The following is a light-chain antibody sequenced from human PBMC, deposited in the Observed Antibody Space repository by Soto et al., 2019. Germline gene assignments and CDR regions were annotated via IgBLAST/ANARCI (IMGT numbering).Light chain of an antibody. CDR1: QTISSW. V-gene: IGKV1-5*03. CDR2: KAS. CDR3: QQYNSYRA. J-gene: IGKJ1*01. Sequence: DIQMTQSPSTLSGSVGDRVTITCRASQTISSWLAWYQQKPGKAPKLLIYKASSLESGVPSRFSGSGSGTEFTLTISSLQPDDFATYYCQQYNSYRAFGQGTKVEI.